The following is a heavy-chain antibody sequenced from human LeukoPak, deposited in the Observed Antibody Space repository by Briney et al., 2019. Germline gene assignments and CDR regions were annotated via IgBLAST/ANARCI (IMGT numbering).Heavy chain of an antibody. V-gene: IGHV3-15*01. J-gene: IGHJ4*02. Sequence: PGGSLRLSCAASGFTFSSYWMSWVRQAPGKGLEWVGRLKSQTDGGTTDYAAPVGGRFTISRDDSKNTLYLQMDSLKTDDTAVYYCATGPEPAAMVFDFWGQGTLVTVSS. CDR2: LKSQTDGGTT. D-gene: IGHD2-2*01. CDR3: ATGPEPAAMVFDF. CDR1: GFTFSSYW.